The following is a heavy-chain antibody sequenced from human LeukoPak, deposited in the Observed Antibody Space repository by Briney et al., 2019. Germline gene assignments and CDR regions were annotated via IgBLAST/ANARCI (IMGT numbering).Heavy chain of an antibody. D-gene: IGHD3-16*01. J-gene: IGHJ6*02. Sequence: SGPTLVNPTQTLTLTCTFSGFSLSTSGMYVSWIRQPPGKALEWLARIDWDDDKYYSTSLKTRLTISKDTSKNQVVLTMTNMDPVDTATYYCARILIRRFGAHYYYYGMDVWGQGTTVTVSS. CDR1: GFSLSTSGMY. CDR2: IDWDDDK. CDR3: ARILIRRFGAHYYYYGMDV. V-gene: IGHV2-70*11.